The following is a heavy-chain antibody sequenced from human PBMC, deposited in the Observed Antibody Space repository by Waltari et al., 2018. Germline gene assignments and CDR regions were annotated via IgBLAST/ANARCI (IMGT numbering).Heavy chain of an antibody. CDR2: IRSKANNYAT. CDR1: GFTFSDFT. CDR3: TNFMSG. Sequence: EVHLVESGGGLVQLAGSRKLSCAASGFTFSDFTMYWVRQASGKGLEWVGHIRSKANNYATGNAASVKGRFTVSRDDSKNTAYLQMNSLRTEDTAIYYCTNFMSGWGQGTTVTVSS. D-gene: IGHD3-10*01. V-gene: IGHV3-73*02. J-gene: IGHJ6*02.